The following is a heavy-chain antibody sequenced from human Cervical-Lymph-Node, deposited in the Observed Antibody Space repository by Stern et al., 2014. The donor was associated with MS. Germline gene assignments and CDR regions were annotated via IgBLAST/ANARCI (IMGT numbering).Heavy chain of an antibody. D-gene: IGHD6-19*01. V-gene: IGHV1-18*01. J-gene: IGHJ4*02. CDR2: ITASNGNT. CDR3: ARGSSGWWVADY. Sequence: VQLVQSGAEVKKPGASVKVSCKASGYTFTSYGISWVRQAPGQGLAWVGWITASNGNTNYAQKLQGRATMTTATSPRTAYMELRSLRSDDTAVYYCARGSSGWWVADYWGQGTLVTVSS. CDR1: GYTFTSYG.